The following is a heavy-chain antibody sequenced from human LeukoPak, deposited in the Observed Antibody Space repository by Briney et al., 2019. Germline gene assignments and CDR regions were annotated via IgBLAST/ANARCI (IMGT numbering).Heavy chain of an antibody. CDR1: GFSFSSYW. CDR3: AKGRDTSPYWFFDL. CDR2: INSDGKST. V-gene: IGHV3-74*03. J-gene: IGHJ2*01. D-gene: IGHD2-21*01. Sequence: GGSLRLSCAASGFSFSSYWMHWVRQAPGEGLVWVSRINSDGKSTTSADSVKGRFTISRDNAKNTLYLQMNSLRTEDTAVYYCAKGRDTSPYWFFDLWGRGTLVTVSS.